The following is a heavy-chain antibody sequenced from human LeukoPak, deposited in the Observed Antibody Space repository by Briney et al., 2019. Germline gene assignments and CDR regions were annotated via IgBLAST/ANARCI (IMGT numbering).Heavy chain of an antibody. D-gene: IGHD2-15*01. V-gene: IGHV4-59*01. CDR1: VGSISTSY. Sequence: SETLSLTCTVSVGSISTSYWSWIRQPPGKGLEWIGYIYYSGSTNYNPSLKSRVTISVDTSKNQFSLKLSSVTAADTAVYYCARGPQYCSDGSCYSYAFDIWGQGTMVTVSS. CDR3: ARGPQYCSDGSCYSYAFDI. J-gene: IGHJ3*02. CDR2: IYYSGST.